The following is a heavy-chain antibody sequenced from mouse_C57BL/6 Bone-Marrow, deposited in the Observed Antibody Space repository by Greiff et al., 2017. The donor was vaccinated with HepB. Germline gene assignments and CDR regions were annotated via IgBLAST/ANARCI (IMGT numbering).Heavy chain of an antibody. CDR1: GFSLTSYG. CDR2: IWRGGST. V-gene: IGHV2-5*01. Sequence: QVQLQQSGPGLVQPSQSLSITCTVSGFSLTSYGVHWVRQSPGKGLEWLGVIWRGGSTDYNAAFMSRLSITKDNSKSQVFFKMNSLQADDTAIYYLAKFDDGYLLGYFDVWGTGTTVTVSS. J-gene: IGHJ1*03. D-gene: IGHD2-3*01. CDR3: AKFDDGYLLGYFDV.